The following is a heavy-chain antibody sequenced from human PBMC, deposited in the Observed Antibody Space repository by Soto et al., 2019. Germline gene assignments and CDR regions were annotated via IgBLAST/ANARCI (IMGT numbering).Heavy chain of an antibody. J-gene: IGHJ4*02. D-gene: IGHD3-16*02. CDR3: ARGVDDIWGNYRTAPGY. V-gene: IGHV1-18*01. Sequence: QVQLVQSGAEAKKPGASVKVSCKASGYTFTNYGINWVRQAPGQGLERVGWIHTNNGNTNYARRLQGRVTMTTDTSTSTAYMELRSLRSDDTAVYYCARGVDDIWGNYRTAPGYWGQGTLVTVSS. CDR1: GYTFTNYG. CDR2: IHTNNGNT.